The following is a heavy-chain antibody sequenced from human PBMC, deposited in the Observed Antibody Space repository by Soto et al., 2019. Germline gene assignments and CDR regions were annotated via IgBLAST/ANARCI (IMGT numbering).Heavy chain of an antibody. J-gene: IGHJ5*02. V-gene: IGHV4-34*01. CDR3: ARGRRVLRFLEWLSVRFDP. D-gene: IGHD3-3*01. Sequence: KPSETLSLTCAVYGGSFSGYYWSWIRQPPGKGLEWIGEINHSGSTNYNPSLKSRVTISVDTSKNQFSLKLSSVTAADTAVYYCARGRRVLRFLEWLSVRFDPWGQGTLVTVSS. CDR2: INHSGST. CDR1: GGSFSGYY.